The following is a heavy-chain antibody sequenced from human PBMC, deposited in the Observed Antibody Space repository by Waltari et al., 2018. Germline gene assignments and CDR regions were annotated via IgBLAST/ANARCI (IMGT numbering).Heavy chain of an antibody. CDR2: IYYSGGT. J-gene: IGHJ4*02. CDR3: ASTVYYDSSGWTYYFDY. Sequence: QLQLQESGPGLVKPSETLSLTCTVSAGSISSSSYSWGWIRQPPGKGLEWIGSIYYSGGTYYNPSLKSRVTISVDTSKNQFSLKLSSVTAADTAVYYCASTVYYDSSGWTYYFDYWGQGTLVTVSS. V-gene: IGHV4-39*01. CDR1: AGSISSSSYS. D-gene: IGHD3-22*01.